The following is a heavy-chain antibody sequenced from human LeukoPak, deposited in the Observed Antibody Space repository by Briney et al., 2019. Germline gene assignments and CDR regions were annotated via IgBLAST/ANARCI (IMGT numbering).Heavy chain of an antibody. Sequence: PSETLSLTCTASGGSISSYYWSWIRQPPGKGLEWIGYIYYSGSTNYNPSLKSRVTISVDTSKNQFSLKLSSVTAADTAVYYCARGGERAADDYFDYWGQGTLVTVSS. CDR2: IYYSGST. V-gene: IGHV4-59*01. J-gene: IGHJ4*02. CDR3: ARGGERAADDYFDY. CDR1: GGSISSYY. D-gene: IGHD2-15*01.